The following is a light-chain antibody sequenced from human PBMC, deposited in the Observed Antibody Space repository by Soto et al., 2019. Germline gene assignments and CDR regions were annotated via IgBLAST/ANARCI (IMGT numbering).Light chain of an antibody. CDR1: QPISSW. CDR2: AAS. J-gene: IGKJ1*01. CDR3: QLANSFPT. Sequence: DIQMTQSPSSVSASVGDRVTITCRASQPISSWLAWYQQKPGEPPKLLIFAASTLQSGVPSRFSGRGAGTHFTLTISSLQPEDSAIYYCQLANSFPTFGRGTRVHLK. V-gene: IGKV1-12*01.